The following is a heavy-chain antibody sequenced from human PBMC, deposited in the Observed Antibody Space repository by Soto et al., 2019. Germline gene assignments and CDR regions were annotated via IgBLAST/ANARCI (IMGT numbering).Heavy chain of an antibody. Sequence: ASVKVSCKASGYTFTSYDISWVRQAPGQGLEWMGWISAYNGNTNYAQKLQGRVTMTTDTSTSTAYMELSSLRSDDTAVYYCARDDFWSGYNAFDIWGKGTMVTVSS. CDR3: ARDDFWSGYNAFDI. J-gene: IGHJ3*02. CDR2: ISAYNGNT. D-gene: IGHD3-3*01. CDR1: GYTFTSYD. V-gene: IGHV1-18*01.